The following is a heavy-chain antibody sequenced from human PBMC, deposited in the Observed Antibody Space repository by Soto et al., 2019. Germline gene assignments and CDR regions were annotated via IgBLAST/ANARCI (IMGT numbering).Heavy chain of an antibody. J-gene: IGHJ6*03. CDR2: ISAYNGDT. CDR1: GYTFTSYG. CDR3: ARDPSTSKSPDYYYCYMDV. Sequence: QVQLVQSGVEVKKPGASVKVSCKASGYTFTSYGFSWVRQAPGQGLEWMGWISAYNGDTNYAQKFQGRVTMTTDTSTSTANMELRSLRSDDTAVYFCARDPSTSKSPDYYYCYMDVWGKGTTVTVSS. V-gene: IGHV1-18*01.